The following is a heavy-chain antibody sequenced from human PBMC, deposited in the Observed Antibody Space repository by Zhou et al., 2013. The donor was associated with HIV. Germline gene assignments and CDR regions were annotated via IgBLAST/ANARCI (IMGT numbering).Heavy chain of an antibody. J-gene: IGHJ6*03. CDR1: GYTFTSYY. Sequence: QVQLVQSGAEVQKPGASVKVSCKASGYTFTSYYLHWVRQAPGQGLEWMGIINPFGGSTSYAQKFQGRVTMTRDTSTSTVYMELSSLRFDDTALYFCARDHYYHYFMDVWGKGTTVTVSS. CDR3: ARDHYYHYFMDV. CDR2: INPFGGST. V-gene: IGHV1-46*01.